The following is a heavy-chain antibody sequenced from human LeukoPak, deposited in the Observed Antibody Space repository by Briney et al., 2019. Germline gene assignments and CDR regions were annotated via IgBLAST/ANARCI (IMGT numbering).Heavy chain of an antibody. CDR1: GFTFSSYG. J-gene: IGHJ4*02. CDR3: AKASYYGSGLFDY. Sequence: GGSLRLSCAASGFTFSSYGMHWVRQAPGKGLEWVAVISYDGSNKYYADSVKGRFTISRDNSMNTLYLQMNSLRAEDTAVYYCAKASYYGSGLFDYWGQGTLVTVSS. D-gene: IGHD3-10*01. V-gene: IGHV3-30*18. CDR2: ISYDGSNK.